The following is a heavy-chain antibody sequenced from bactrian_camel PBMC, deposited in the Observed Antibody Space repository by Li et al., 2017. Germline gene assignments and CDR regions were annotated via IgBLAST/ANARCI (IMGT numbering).Heavy chain of an antibody. CDR1: GRGSAHYC. CDR2: IYKRDRT. V-gene: IGHV3S55*01. D-gene: IGHD5*01. Sequence: LVESGGGSVQAGGSLRLSCAASGRGSAHYCMGWFRQAPGKEREGVAHIYKRDRTYYADSVKGRFAISRDDAKNTLYLQLNNLKSEDTAMYYCAPRMWGDTWPSGLDSWGKGTQVTVS. J-gene: IGHJ7*01.